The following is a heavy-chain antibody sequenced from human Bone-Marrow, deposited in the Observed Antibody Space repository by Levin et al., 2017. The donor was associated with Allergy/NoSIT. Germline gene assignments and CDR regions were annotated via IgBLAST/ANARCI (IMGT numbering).Heavy chain of an antibody. CDR2: IIPILGIA. CDR3: AREGGKRAFDI. CDR1: GGTFSSYT. D-gene: IGHD3-16*01. V-gene: IGHV1-69*04. Sequence: KISCKASGGTFSSYTISWVRQAPGQGLEWMGRIIPILGIANYAQKFQGRVTITADKSTSTAYMELSSLRSEDTAVYYCAREGGKRAFDIWGQGTMVTVSS. J-gene: IGHJ3*02.